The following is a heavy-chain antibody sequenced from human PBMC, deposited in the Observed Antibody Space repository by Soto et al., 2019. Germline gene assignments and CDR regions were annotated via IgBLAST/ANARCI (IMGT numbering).Heavy chain of an antibody. CDR3: ARLRLEYCSGGSCYRYYFDD. CDR2: IYYSGST. V-gene: IGHV4-39*01. CDR1: GGSISSSSYY. Sequence: SETLSLTCTVSGGSISSSSYYWGWIRQPPGKGLEWIGSIYYSGSTYYNPSLKSRVTISVDTSKNQFSLKLSSVTAADTAVYYCARLRLEYCSGGSCYRYYFDDWGQGTLVTVFS. D-gene: IGHD2-15*01. J-gene: IGHJ4*02.